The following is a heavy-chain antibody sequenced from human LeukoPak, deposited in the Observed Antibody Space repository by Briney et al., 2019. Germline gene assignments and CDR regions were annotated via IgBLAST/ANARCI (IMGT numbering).Heavy chain of an antibody. CDR3: ASPQAYCSGGSCHNWFDP. D-gene: IGHD2-15*01. V-gene: IGHV4-39*01. CDR1: GGSISSSSYY. Sequence: SETLSLTCTVSGGSISSSSYYWRWIRQPPGKGLEWIGSIYYSGSTYYNPSLKSRVTISVDTSKNQFSLKLSSVTAADTAVYYCASPQAYCSGGSCHNWFDPWGQGTLVTVSS. CDR2: IYYSGST. J-gene: IGHJ5*02.